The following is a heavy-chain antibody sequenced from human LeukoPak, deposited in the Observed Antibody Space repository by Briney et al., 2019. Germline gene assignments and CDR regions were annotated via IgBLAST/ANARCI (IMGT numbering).Heavy chain of an antibody. CDR3: ARAGFDILTGSTERFDP. V-gene: IGHV4-31*11. CDR2: IYRTGST. Sequence: SEALSLTCGVSGDSLTSGIYYWTWVRQHPGEGLGWIGYIYRTGSTYFNPSLQSRLNISLDTSKNQFSLKLTSVSAADTAIYYFARAGFDILTGSTERFDPWGQGTLVTVSS. D-gene: IGHD3-9*01. J-gene: IGHJ5*02. CDR1: GDSLTSGIYY.